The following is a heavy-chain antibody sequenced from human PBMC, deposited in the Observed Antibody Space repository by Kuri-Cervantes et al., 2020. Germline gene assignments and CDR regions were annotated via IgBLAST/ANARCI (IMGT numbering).Heavy chain of an antibody. CDR3: ARDSDLDAFDI. CDR1: TFTFSSYA. V-gene: IGHV3-74*01. Sequence: GGSLRLSCAASTFTFSSYAMNWVRQAPGKGLVWVSRINSDGSSTSYADSVKGRFTTSRDNAKNTLYLQMNSLRAEDTAVYYCARDSDLDAFDIWGQGTMVTVSS. CDR2: INSDGSST. J-gene: IGHJ3*02. D-gene: IGHD3-10*01.